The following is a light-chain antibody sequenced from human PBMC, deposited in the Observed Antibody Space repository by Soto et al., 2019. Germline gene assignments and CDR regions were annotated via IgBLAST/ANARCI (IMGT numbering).Light chain of an antibody. CDR1: QSISNY. V-gene: IGKV1-5*03. J-gene: IGKJ1*01. Sequence: DIQMTQSPSTLSASVGDRVTIACRASQSISNYLAWYQQKPGKAPKLLIYKASSLESGVPSRFSGSGSGTEFTLTISSLQTDDFATYYCQQYNSYSWTFGQGAKVEIK. CDR3: QQYNSYSWT. CDR2: KAS.